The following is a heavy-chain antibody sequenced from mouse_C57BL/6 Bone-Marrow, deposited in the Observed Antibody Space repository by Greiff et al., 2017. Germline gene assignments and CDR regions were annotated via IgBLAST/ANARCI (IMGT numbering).Heavy chain of an antibody. J-gene: IGHJ3*01. CDR1: GFTFSDYG. CDR2: ISSGSSTI. Sequence: EVKVEESGGGLVKPGGSLKLSCAASGFTFSDYGMHWVRQAPEKGLEWVAYISSGSSTIYYADTVQGRFTISRDNAKNTLFQQMTSVRSEDTAMYYCARGGVAYWGQGTLVTVSA. V-gene: IGHV5-17*01. CDR3: ARGGVAY.